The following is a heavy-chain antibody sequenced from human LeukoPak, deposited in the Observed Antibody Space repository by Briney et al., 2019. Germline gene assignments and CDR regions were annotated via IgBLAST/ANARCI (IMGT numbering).Heavy chain of an antibody. J-gene: IGHJ4*02. V-gene: IGHV1-2*02. D-gene: IGHD3-10*01. CDR3: ARDGEYGTGSYYRGCFDY. CDR2: IHPRSGET. CDR1: GYSFTAFY. Sequence: ASVKVSCKASGYSFTAFYIHWVRQTPGQGLEWMGWIHPRSGETNYAYKFRGRVTMTRDTSISTTYMDLGSLGSDDTAVYYCARDGEYGTGSYYRGCFDYWGQGTLVTVSS.